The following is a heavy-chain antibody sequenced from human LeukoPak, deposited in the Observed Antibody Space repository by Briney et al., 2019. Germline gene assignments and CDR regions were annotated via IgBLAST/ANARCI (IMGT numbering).Heavy chain of an antibody. CDR3: ARAAVAGPLNYYFDY. D-gene: IGHD6-19*01. Sequence: GVSLRLSCAASGFTFSSYAMNWVRQAPGKGLEWVSGISSSGGSTYYADSVKGRFTISRDNSKNTLYLQMNSLRAEDTAVYYCARAAVAGPLNYYFDYWGQGTLVTVSS. V-gene: IGHV3-23*01. CDR1: GFTFSSYA. J-gene: IGHJ4*02. CDR2: ISSSGGST.